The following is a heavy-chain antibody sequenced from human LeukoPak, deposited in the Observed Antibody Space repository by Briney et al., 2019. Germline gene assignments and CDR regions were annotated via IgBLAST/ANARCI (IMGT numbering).Heavy chain of an antibody. CDR2: TRNKANSYTT. Sequence: GGSLRLSCAASGFTFSDHYMDWVRQAPGKGREWVGRTRNKANSYTTEYAASVKGRFTISRDDSKNSMYLQMNSLKTEDTAVYYCARVLGYSGYDLAYWGQGTLVTVSS. V-gene: IGHV3-72*01. CDR1: GFTFSDHY. J-gene: IGHJ4*02. D-gene: IGHD5-12*01. CDR3: ARVLGYSGYDLAY.